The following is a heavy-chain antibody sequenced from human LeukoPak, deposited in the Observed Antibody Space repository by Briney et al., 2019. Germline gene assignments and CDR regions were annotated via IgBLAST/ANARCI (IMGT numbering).Heavy chain of an antibody. J-gene: IGHJ4*02. CDR1: GFTFSDYY. D-gene: IGHD6-6*01. CDR3: VRDLEYSSSSVSGRSFDY. CDR2: ISSSGSTI. Sequence: GGSLRLSCAASGFTFSDYYMSWIRQAPGKGLEWVSYISSSGSTIYYADSVKGRFTISRDNAQNSLYLQMNSLRAEDTAVYYCVRDLEYSSSSVSGRSFDYWGQGTLVTVSS. V-gene: IGHV3-11*04.